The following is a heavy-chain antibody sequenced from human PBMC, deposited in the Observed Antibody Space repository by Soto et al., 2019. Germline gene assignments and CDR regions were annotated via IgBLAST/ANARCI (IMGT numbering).Heavy chain of an antibody. D-gene: IGHD6-19*01. CDR3: ARDKNRDSSGSHDAFDI. V-gene: IGHV1-69*13. CDR2: IIPIFGTA. CDR1: GGTFSSYA. J-gene: IGHJ3*02. Sequence: GASVKVSCKASGGTFSSYAISWVRQAPGQGFEWMGGIIPIFGTANYAQKFQGRVTITADESTSTAYMELSSLRSEDTAVYYCARDKNRDSSGSHDAFDIWGQGTMVTVSS.